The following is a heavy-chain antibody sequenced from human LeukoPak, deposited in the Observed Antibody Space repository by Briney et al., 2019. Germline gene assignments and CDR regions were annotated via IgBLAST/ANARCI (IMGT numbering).Heavy chain of an antibody. D-gene: IGHD4-17*01. CDR2: IIPIFGIA. CDR1: GGTFSSYA. V-gene: IGHV1-69*04. CDR3: ARDGGDYMAEYFQH. Sequence: ASVKVSCKASGGTFSSYAISWVRQAPGQGLEWMGRIIPIFGIANYAQKFQGRVTITADKSTSTAYMELSSLRSEGTAVYYCARDGGDYMAEYFQHWGQGTLVTVSS. J-gene: IGHJ1*01.